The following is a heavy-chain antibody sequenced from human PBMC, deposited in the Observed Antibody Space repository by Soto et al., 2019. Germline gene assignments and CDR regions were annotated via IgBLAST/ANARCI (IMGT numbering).Heavy chain of an antibody. V-gene: IGHV1-3*05. D-gene: IGHD2-21*02. CDR1: EYTFTSYA. Sequence: QVQLVQSGAEEKKPGASVKVPCKASEYTFTSYAMHWVRQAPGQRLEWMGWINAGNGNTKYSQKFQGRVTITRDTSASTAYMELSSLRSEDTAVYYCARSIVVVTALDYWGQGTLVTVSS. CDR3: ARSIVVVTALDY. CDR2: INAGNGNT. J-gene: IGHJ4*02.